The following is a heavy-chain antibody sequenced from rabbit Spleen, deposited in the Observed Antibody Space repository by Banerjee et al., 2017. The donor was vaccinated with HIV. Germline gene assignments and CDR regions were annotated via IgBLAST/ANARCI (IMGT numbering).Heavy chain of an antibody. Sequence: QEQLVESGGGLVQPEGSLTLTCKASGFSFSDNYYMCWGRQAPGKGLEWIACIYGSTSGNTWYASWVNGRFTISSHNAQNTLYLQLNSLTAADTATYFCARDPAYASSSGYNIPNLWGPGTLVTVS. CDR3: ARDPAYASSSGYNIPNL. D-gene: IGHD1-1*01. J-gene: IGHJ4*01. V-gene: IGHV1S45*01. CDR2: IYGSTSGNT. CDR1: GFSFSDNYY.